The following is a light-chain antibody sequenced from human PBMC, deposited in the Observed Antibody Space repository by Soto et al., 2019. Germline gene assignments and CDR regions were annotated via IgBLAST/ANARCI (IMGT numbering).Light chain of an antibody. CDR1: QSVTNF. V-gene: IGKV3-11*01. J-gene: IGKJ4*01. Sequence: EIVLTQSPATLSLSPGERATLSCRASQSVTNFLAWYQQKLGQAPRLLIYDASKRATGIPGRFSGSGSGTEVTLTIANLEPEDFAVYYCQQRINWPLTFGGGTKVEIK. CDR2: DAS. CDR3: QQRINWPLT.